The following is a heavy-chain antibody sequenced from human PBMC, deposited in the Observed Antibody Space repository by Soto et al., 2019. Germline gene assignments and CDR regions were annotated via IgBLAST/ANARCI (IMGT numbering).Heavy chain of an antibody. D-gene: IGHD3-16*02. CDR2: ISATGGST. Sequence: WWSLRLSCSGSVFTFASYVMTWFRQAPGKGLEWVSSISATGGSTYYAGSVKGRFTISRDNSKNTLYLQMNSLGAEDTAIYYCANAEHPRRSIGFDYWGQGTLVTVSS. J-gene: IGHJ4*02. CDR1: VFTFASYV. CDR3: ANAEHPRRSIGFDY. V-gene: IGHV3-23*01.